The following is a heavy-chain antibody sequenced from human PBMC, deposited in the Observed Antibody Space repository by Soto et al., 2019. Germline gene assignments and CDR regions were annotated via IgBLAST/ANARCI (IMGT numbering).Heavy chain of an antibody. V-gene: IGHV1-3*01. D-gene: IGHD1-26*01. CDR2: INPGNGKT. J-gene: IGHJ4*02. Sequence: ASVKVSCKASRYNFPAYAMHWVRQAPGQGLEWMGWINPGNGKTKYSQNFQARITINVDTSASTVNMELSGLRSEDTAIYYCARVRTGVGWDYWGQGTLVTVS. CDR3: ARVRTGVGWDY. CDR1: RYNFPAYA.